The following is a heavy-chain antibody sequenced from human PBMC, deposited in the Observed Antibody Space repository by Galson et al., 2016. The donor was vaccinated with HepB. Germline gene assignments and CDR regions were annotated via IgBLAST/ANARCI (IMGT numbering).Heavy chain of an antibody. CDR1: GYTLTELS. CDR2: FDPEDGKT. CDR3: ATHPLRLGQLSFTFFDY. Sequence: SVKVSCKVSGYTLTELSMHWVRQAPGKGLEWMGGFDPEDGKTIYTQKFQGRVTLTEDTSTDTAYMELSSLRSEDTAVYYCATHPLRLGQLSFTFFDYWGQGTLVTVSS. D-gene: IGHD3-16*02. J-gene: IGHJ4*02. V-gene: IGHV1-24*01.